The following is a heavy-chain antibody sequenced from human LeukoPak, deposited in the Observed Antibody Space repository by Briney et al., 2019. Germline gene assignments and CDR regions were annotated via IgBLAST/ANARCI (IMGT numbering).Heavy chain of an antibody. V-gene: IGHV4-38-2*02. J-gene: IGHJ4*02. D-gene: IGHD3-3*01. CDR1: GYSISSGYY. CDR3: ASRWYYDFWSGYLVYYFDY. Sequence: SETLSLTCTVSGYSISSGYYWGWIRQPPGKRLEWVGSISSSGNTYYNPSLKSRVTISVDTSKNQFSLKLSSVTAADTAVYYCASRWYYDFWSGYLVYYFDYWGQGTLVTVSS. CDR2: ISSSGNT.